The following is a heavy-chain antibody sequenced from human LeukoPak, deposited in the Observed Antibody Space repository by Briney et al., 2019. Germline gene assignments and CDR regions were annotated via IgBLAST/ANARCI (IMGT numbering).Heavy chain of an antibody. Sequence: PSETLSLTCTVSGGSISSYYWSWIRQPPGKGLEWIGYIYYSGSTNYNPSLKSRVTISVDTPKNQFSLKLSSVTAADTAVYYCAGQSSGYYYYYYGMDVWGQGTTVTVSS. CDR2: IYYSGST. CDR1: GGSISSYY. J-gene: IGHJ6*02. V-gene: IGHV4-59*08. CDR3: AGQSSGYYYYYYGMDV. D-gene: IGHD3-22*01.